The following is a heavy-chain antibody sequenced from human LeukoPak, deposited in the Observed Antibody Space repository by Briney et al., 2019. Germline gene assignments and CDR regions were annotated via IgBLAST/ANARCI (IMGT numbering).Heavy chain of an antibody. CDR3: ARLHYNYYYMDV. CDR2: IFYSGST. D-gene: IGHD1-14*01. V-gene: IGHV4-31*03. Sequence: PSETLSLTCTVSGDSNSSGVSYWGWIRQRPRKGLEWIAYIFYSGSTYYNPSLKSRVTISVDTSNNHFSLEVRSVTAADTAVYFCARLHYNYYYMDVWGKGTPVTVSS. CDR1: GDSNSSGVSY. J-gene: IGHJ6*03.